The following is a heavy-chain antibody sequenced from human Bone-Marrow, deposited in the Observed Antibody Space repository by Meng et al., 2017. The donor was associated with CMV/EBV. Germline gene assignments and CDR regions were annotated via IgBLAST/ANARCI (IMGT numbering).Heavy chain of an antibody. J-gene: IGHJ4*02. Sequence: GGSLRLSCVASGFPFSTYGMHWVRQTPGKGLEWVAVVWYDGSNTQYGDSVKGRFTISRDNAKNSLYLQMNSLRAEDTAVYYCARDCYSSSSLFDYWGQGTLVTVSS. D-gene: IGHD6-6*01. V-gene: IGHV3-33*01. CDR3: ARDCYSSSSLFDY. CDR2: VWYDGSNT. CDR1: GFPFSTYG.